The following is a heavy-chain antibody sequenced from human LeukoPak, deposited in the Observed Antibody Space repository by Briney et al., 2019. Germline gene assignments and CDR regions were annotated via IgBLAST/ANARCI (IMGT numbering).Heavy chain of an antibody. J-gene: IGHJ4*02. CDR1: GFTFSTYA. CDR2: ISFDGSNK. Sequence: GSLRLSCAGSGFTFSTYAMHWVRQAPGKGLEWVAVISFDGSNKYYADSVKGRFTISRDNSKNTLYLQMNSLRAEDTAVYYCARIPYSSSWRSDYWGQGTLVTVSS. V-gene: IGHV3-30*04. CDR3: ARIPYSSSWRSDY. D-gene: IGHD6-13*01.